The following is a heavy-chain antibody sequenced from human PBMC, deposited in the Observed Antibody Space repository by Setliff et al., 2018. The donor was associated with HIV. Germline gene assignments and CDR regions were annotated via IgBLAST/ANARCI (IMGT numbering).Heavy chain of an antibody. CDR2: IYYSGST. D-gene: IGHD5-18*01. CDR3: ARDESTAIDAFDI. J-gene: IGHJ3*02. CDR1: GDSISSGSYY. Sequence: SETLSLTCAVSGDSISSGSYYWSWIRQPPGKGLEWIGYIYYSGSTNYNPSLKSRVTISVDTSKNQFSLKLSSVTAADTAVYYCARDESTAIDAFDIWGQGTMVTVSS. V-gene: IGHV4-61*01.